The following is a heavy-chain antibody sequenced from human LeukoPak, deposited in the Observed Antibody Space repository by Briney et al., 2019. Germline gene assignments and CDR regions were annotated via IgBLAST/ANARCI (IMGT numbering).Heavy chain of an antibody. V-gene: IGHV1-18*01. CDR3: ARDRVDILTGYFEKDWFDP. CDR2: ISAYNGNT. D-gene: IGHD3-9*01. J-gene: IGHJ5*02. CDR1: GYTFTSYG. Sequence: ASVKVSCKASGYTFTSYGISWVRQAPGQGLEWMGWISAYNGNTNYAQKLQGRVTMTTDTSTSTAYMELRSLRSDDTAVYYCARDRVDILTGYFEKDWFDPWGQGTLVTVSS.